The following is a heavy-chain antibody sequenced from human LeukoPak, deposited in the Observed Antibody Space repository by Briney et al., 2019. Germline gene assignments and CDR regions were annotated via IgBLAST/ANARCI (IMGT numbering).Heavy chain of an antibody. V-gene: IGHV3-48*03. J-gene: IGHJ4*02. CDR1: GFTFSSYE. Sequence: GGSLRLSCAASGFTFSSYEVNWVRQAPGKGLEWISQISTSGSTKTYADSVKGRFTIFRDNAKNSLYLQMNDLRAEDTAIYYCARVWWELPQGFDYWGQGTLVTVSS. D-gene: IGHD1-26*01. CDR3: ARVWWELPQGFDY. CDR2: ISTSGSTK.